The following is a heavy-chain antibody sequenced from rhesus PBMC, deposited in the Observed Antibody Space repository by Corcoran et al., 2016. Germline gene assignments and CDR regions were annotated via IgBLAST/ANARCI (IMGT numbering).Heavy chain of an antibody. D-gene: IGHD4-4*01. Sequence: QVQLQESGPGLVKPSETLSLTCAVSGASIASYWWSWIRQPPGKGLEWIGEIFGNSGTSYDNPSLKSRVIMSKDASKNQFSLKLSSVTAADTAVYYCARSGYGSGGVYWGQGILVTVSS. CDR2: IFGNSGTS. CDR1: GASIASYW. V-gene: IGHV4-80*01. J-gene: IGHJ4*01. CDR3: ARSGYGSGGVY.